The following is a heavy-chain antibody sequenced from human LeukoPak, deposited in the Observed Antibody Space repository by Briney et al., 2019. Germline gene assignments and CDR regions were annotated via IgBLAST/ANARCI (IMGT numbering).Heavy chain of an antibody. CDR2: ISSSGGST. D-gene: IGHD5-24*01. V-gene: IGHV3-64D*06. CDR1: GFTFSRYA. CDR3: ARTSLSGDGYKVGYFDS. Sequence: GGSLRLSCSASGFTFSRYAMHWVRQAPGKGLEYVSAISSSGGSTYYADSVKGRFTISRDHSKNTLYLQMSSLTAEDTAVYYCARTSLSGDGYKVGYFDSWGQGTLVTVSS. J-gene: IGHJ4*02.